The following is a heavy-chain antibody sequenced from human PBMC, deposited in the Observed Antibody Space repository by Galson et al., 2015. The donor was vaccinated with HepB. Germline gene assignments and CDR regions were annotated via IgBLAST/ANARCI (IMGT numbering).Heavy chain of an antibody. Sequence: SLRLSCAASGFTFSSYEMNWVRQAPGKGLEWVSYISSSGSTIYYADSVKGRFTISRDNAKNSLYLQMNSLRAEDTAVYYCARVYSCSSWDFDYWGQGTLVTVSS. CDR2: ISSSGSTI. CDR1: GFTFSSYE. CDR3: ARVYSCSSWDFDY. J-gene: IGHJ4*02. V-gene: IGHV3-48*03. D-gene: IGHD6-13*01.